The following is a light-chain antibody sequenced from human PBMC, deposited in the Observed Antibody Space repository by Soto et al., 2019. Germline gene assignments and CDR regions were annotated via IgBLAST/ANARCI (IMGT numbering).Light chain of an antibody. CDR3: QSYDSSLSGGL. J-gene: IGLJ3*02. V-gene: IGLV1-40*01. CDR2: GNN. Sequence: QPVLTQPPSVSGAPGQRVTISCTGSSSNIGAGYDVHWYQQLPGTAPKLLIYGNNNRPSGVPDPYSGSKSATSDSLAITGLQAEDEADYYCQSYDSSLSGGLFGGGTKLTVL. CDR1: SSNIGAGYD.